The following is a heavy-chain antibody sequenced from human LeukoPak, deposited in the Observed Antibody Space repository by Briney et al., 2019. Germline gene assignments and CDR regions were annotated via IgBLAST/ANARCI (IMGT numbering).Heavy chain of an antibody. D-gene: IGHD3-10*01. J-gene: IGHJ6*03. CDR1: GDSISTSSSY. V-gene: IGHV4-61*01. CDR2: IYYSGST. Sequence: SETLSLTCTVSGDSISTSSSYWGWIRQPPGEGLEWIGYIYYSGSTNYNPSLKSRVTISVDTSKNQFSLKLSSVTAADTAVYYCAREGTDYYYYYMDVWGKGTTVTISS. CDR3: AREGTDYYYYYMDV.